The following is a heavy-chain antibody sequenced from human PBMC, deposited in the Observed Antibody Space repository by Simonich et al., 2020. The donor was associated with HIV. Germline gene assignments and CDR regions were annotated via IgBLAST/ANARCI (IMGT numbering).Heavy chain of an antibody. CDR3: ARGFYQRLYYFDY. CDR1: GGSFSGYY. CDR2: INHSGST. V-gene: IGHV4-34*01. J-gene: IGHJ4*02. D-gene: IGHD2-2*01. Sequence: QVQLQQWGAGLLKPSETLSLTWAVYGGSFSGYYWSWIRQPPGKGLEWIGEINHSGSTNYNPSLKSRVTISVDTSKNQFSLKLSSVTAADTAVYYCARGFYQRLYYFDYWGQGTLVTVSS.